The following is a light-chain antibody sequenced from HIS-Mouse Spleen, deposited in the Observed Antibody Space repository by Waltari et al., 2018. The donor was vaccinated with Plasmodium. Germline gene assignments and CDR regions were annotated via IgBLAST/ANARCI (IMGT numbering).Light chain of an antibody. CDR1: ALPKKY. J-gene: IGLJ3*02. V-gene: IGLV3-10*01. Sequence: SYELTQPPSVSVSPGPTARIPCPGDALPKKYAYWYPQKSGQAPVLVIYEDSKRPSGIPERFSGSSSGTMATLTISGAQVEDEADYYCYSTDSSGNHRVFGGGTKLTVL. CDR2: EDS. CDR3: YSTDSSGNHRV.